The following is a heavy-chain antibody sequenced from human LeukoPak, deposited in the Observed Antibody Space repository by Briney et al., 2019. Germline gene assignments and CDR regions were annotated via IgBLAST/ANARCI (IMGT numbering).Heavy chain of an antibody. Sequence: GGSLRLSCAASGFSFSHYALHWVRQAPGKGLEWVAVISYDGSNKYYADSVKGRFTISRDNSKNTLYLQMNSLRAEDTAVYYCARSGGSTSCLDYWGQGTLVTVSS. J-gene: IGHJ4*02. CDR2: ISYDGSNK. CDR1: GFSFSHYA. D-gene: IGHD2-2*01. CDR3: ARSGGSTSCLDY. V-gene: IGHV3-30-3*01.